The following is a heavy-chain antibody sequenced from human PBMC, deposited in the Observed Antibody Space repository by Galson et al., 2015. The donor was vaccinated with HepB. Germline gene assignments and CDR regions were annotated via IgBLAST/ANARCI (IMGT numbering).Heavy chain of an antibody. CDR1: GFTFSSYA. CDR2: VSYDGSDK. V-gene: IGHV3-30*18. J-gene: IGHJ4*02. Sequence: SLRLSCAASGFTFSSYAMHWVRQAPGKGLEWVAVVSYDGSDKYYADSVKGRFTISRDSSKNTLYLQMNSLRAEDTAIYYCAKGRCELVDGFGYWGQGILVTVSS. CDR3: AKGRCELVDGFGY. D-gene: IGHD4/OR15-4a*01.